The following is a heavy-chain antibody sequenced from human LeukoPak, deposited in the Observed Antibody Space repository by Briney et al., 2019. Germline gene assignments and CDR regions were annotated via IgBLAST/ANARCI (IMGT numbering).Heavy chain of an antibody. Sequence: ASVKVSCKTSGYTFTNYGISWVRQAPGQRLEWMGWINAGNGNTKYSQKFQGRVTITRDTSASTAYMELSSLRSEDTAVYYCAREPRGTMVRGVLDYWGQGTLVTVSS. CDR1: GYTFTNYG. CDR2: INAGNGNT. V-gene: IGHV1-3*01. J-gene: IGHJ4*02. D-gene: IGHD3-10*01. CDR3: AREPRGTMVRGVLDY.